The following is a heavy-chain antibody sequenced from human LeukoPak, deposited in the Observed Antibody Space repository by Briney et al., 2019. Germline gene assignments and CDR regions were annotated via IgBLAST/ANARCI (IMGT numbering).Heavy chain of an antibody. CDR1: GFTLSSYE. Sequence: GGSLRLSCAASGFTLSSYEMNWVRQAPGKGLEWVSYISSSGSTIYYADSVKGRFTISRDNAKNSLYLQMNSLRAEDTAVYYCAELGITMIGGVWGQGTLVTVSS. V-gene: IGHV3-48*03. D-gene: IGHD3-10*02. CDR3: AELGITMIGGV. CDR2: ISSSGSTI. J-gene: IGHJ4*02.